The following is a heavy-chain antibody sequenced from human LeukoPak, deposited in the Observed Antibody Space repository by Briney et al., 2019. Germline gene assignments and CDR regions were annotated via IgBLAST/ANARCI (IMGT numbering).Heavy chain of an antibody. Sequence: KPSETLSLTCTVSGGSISTYYWSWIRQPAGKGLEWIGRIYNSGSTNYNPSLKSRVTMSVDTSKNHFSLKLSSVTAVDTAIYYCARVGKYYYDRTGAFDIWGQGTMVTVSS. D-gene: IGHD3-22*01. CDR1: GGSISTYY. V-gene: IGHV4-4*07. CDR2: IYNSGST. J-gene: IGHJ3*02. CDR3: ARVGKYYYDRTGAFDI.